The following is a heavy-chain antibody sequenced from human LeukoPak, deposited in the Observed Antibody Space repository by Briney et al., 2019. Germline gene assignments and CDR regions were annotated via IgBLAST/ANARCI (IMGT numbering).Heavy chain of an antibody. Sequence: ASETLSLTCTDSGGSISSYYWSWIRQPPGKGLEWIGYIYYSGSTNYNPSLKSRVTISVDTSKNQFSLKLSSVTAADTAVYYCARVPSYYDFWSDSYYYYMDVWGKGTTVTVSS. V-gene: IGHV4-59*01. CDR1: GGSISSYY. CDR2: IYYSGST. J-gene: IGHJ6*03. CDR3: ARVPSYYDFWSDSYYYYMDV. D-gene: IGHD3-3*01.